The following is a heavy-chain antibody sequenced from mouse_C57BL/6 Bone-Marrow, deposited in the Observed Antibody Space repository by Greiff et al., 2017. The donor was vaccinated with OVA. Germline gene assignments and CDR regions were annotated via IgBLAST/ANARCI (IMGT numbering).Heavy chain of an antibody. CDR2: IYPGSGNT. CDR1: GYTFTDYY. Sequence: QVHVKQSGAELVRPGASVKLSCKASGYTFTDYYINWVKQRPGQGLEWIARIYPGSGNTSYNEKFKGKATLTAEKSSSTAYMQLSSLTSEDSAVEFCARSGEVITTVVAPFADWGKGALVTVAA. J-gene: IGHJ3*01. CDR3: ARSGEVITTVVAPFAD. V-gene: IGHV1-76*01. D-gene: IGHD1-1*01.